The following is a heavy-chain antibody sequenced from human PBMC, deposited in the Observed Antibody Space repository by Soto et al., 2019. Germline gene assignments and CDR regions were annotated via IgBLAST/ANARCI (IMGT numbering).Heavy chain of an antibody. CDR2: ISGTGRVT. CDR1: EFTFSSYA. J-gene: IGHJ1*01. D-gene: IGHD3-16*01. V-gene: IGHV3-23*01. Sequence: EVQLLESGGGLVQPGGSLKLSCAASEFTFSSYAMSWVRQAPGKGLEWVSGISGTGRVTNYAESVKGRFTISRDNPKSTLFMQMNSLRPEDTAVYYCAKAVHYDIVTGIEYFHHWGQGTLVTVSS. CDR3: AKAVHYDIVTGIEYFHH.